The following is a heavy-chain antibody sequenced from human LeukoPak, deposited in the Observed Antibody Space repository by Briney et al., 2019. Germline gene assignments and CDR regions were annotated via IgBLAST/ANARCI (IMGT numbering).Heavy chain of an antibody. D-gene: IGHD1-1*01. CDR3: ARVPDWDGDLDY. CDR1: GFTFSTSW. CDR2: INSDGTTT. Sequence: PGGSLRLSCAASGFTFSTSWMHWVRQAPGKGLAWVSRINSDGTTTNYADSVKGRFTISRDNAKNTLYLHMNRLRAEDTAVYYCARVPDWDGDLDYWGQGTLVTVSS. V-gene: IGHV3-74*01. J-gene: IGHJ4*02.